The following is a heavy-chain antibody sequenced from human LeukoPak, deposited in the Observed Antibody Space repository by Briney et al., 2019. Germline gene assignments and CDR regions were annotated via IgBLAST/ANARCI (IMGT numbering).Heavy chain of an antibody. CDR2: IIPIFGTA. CDR3: AREAGYSSSWFDY. Sequence: SVKVSCKASGGTFSSYAISWVRRAPGQGLEWMGGIIPIFGTANYAQKFQGRVTITADESTSTAYMELSSLRSEDTAVYYCAREAGYSSSWFDYWAREPWSPSPQ. J-gene: IGHJ4*02. CDR1: GGTFSSYA. V-gene: IGHV1-69*13. D-gene: IGHD6-13*01.